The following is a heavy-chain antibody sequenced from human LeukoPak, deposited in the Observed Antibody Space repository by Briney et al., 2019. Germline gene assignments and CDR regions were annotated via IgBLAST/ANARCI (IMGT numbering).Heavy chain of an antibody. V-gene: IGHV3-21*01. J-gene: IGHJ4*02. Sequence: GGSLRLFCAASGFTFSRDCKKCVRQPPGEGLEWVPFIISSSSYIYYTHSVRGRFTISRDKAKNSLYLQMNSLRAEGTAVYYCASDRWLQLWGQGTLVTVSS. CDR2: IISSSSYI. D-gene: IGHD5-24*01. CDR3: ASDRWLQL. CDR1: GFTFSRDC.